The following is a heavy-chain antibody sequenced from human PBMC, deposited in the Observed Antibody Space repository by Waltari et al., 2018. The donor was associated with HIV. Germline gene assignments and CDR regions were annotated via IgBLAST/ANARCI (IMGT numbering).Heavy chain of an antibody. D-gene: IGHD2-21*01. V-gene: IGHV3-53*05. CDR1: NFRVVDNY. J-gene: IGHJ5*02. CDR2: LYVDGTS. Sequence: EVQVVTTGGRLVLPGGSVRPSCTATNFRVVDNYSTWVRQTPGTGLEWVSVLYVDGTSHYSDSVRGRFIVSRDKSKNTVFLQMNYLIVEDTALYFCTKGVKFYGPWGQGTQVTVSP. CDR3: TKGVKFYGP.